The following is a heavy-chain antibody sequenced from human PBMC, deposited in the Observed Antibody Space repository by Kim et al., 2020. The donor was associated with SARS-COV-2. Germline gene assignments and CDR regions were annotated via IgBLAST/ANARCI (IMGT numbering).Heavy chain of an antibody. Sequence: SETLSLTCTVSGGSISSYYWSWIRQPPGKGLEWIGYIYYSGSTNYNPSLKSRVTISVDTSKNQFSLKLSSVTAADTAVYYCARDGYNTEDYYYGMDVWGQGTTVTVSS. D-gene: IGHD5-12*01. CDR1: GGSISSYY. CDR3: ARDGYNTEDYYYGMDV. J-gene: IGHJ6*02. V-gene: IGHV4-59*12. CDR2: IYYSGST.